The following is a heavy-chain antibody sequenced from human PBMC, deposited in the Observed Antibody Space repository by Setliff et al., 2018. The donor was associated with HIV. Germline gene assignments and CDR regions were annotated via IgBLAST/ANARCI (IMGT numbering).Heavy chain of an antibody. CDR3: ARAPRLTRIFTPLYFDY. V-gene: IGHV4-59*12. D-gene: IGHD3-3*01. J-gene: IGHJ4*02. CDR2: MYNGGTT. Sequence: SETLSLTCVVSGGSMTNFYWSWIRQPPGKGLEWIGYMYNGGTTNYNPSLQSRVTISVDTSKNQFSLKLTSVTAADTAVYYCARAPRLTRIFTPLYFDYWGQGTLVTVSS. CDR1: GGSMTNFY.